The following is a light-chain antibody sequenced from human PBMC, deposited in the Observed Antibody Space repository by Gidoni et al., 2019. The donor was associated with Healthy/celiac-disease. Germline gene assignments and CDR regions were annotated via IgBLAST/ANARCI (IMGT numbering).Light chain of an antibody. CDR2: CAS. Sequence: EMVMTQSPATPSVSPGERATLSCSASQSVSSNLAWYQQKPGQAPRLLIYCASTRATGIPARFSGSGSWTEFTLTISSLQSEDFAVYYCQQYNNWPPYTFGQGTKLEIK. CDR1: QSVSSN. CDR3: QQYNNWPPYT. J-gene: IGKJ2*01. V-gene: IGKV3-15*01.